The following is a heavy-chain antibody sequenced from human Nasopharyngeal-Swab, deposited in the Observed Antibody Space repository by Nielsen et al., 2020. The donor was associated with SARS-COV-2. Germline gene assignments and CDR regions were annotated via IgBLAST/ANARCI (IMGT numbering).Heavy chain of an antibody. CDR2: IGTAGDT. CDR3: ARAHYGGTYYYYYGMDV. V-gene: IGHV3-13*01. J-gene: IGHJ6*02. Sequence: GGSLRLSCAASGFTFSSYDMHWVRQATGKGLEWVSAIGTAGDTYYPGYVKGRFTISRENAKNYLYLQMNSLRAGDTAVYYCARAHYGGTYYYYYGMDVWGQGTTVTVSS. CDR1: GFTFSSYD. D-gene: IGHD4-23*01.